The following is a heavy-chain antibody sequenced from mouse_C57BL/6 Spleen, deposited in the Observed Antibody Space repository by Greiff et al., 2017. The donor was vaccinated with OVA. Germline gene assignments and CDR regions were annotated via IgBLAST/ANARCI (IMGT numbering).Heavy chain of an antibody. D-gene: IGHD1-1*01. CDR2: IYPRSGNT. Sequence: QVHVKQSGAELARPGASVKLSCKASGYTFTSYGISWVKQRTGQGLEWIGEIYPRSGNTYYNEKFKGKATLTADKSSSTAYMELRSLTSEDAAVYFCARVMGSSYAWFAYWGKGTLVTVSA. CDR1: GYTFTSYG. J-gene: IGHJ3*01. V-gene: IGHV1-81*01. CDR3: ARVMGSSYAWFAY.